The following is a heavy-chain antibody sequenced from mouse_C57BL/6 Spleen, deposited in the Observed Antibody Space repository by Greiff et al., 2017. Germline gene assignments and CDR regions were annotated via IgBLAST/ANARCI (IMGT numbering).Heavy chain of an antibody. D-gene: IGHD4-1*01. CDR2: INPNNGGT. Sequence: EVKLVESGPELVKPGASVKIPCKASGYTFTDYNMDWVKQSHGKSLEWIGDINPNNGGTIYNQKFKGKATLTVDKSSSTAYMELRSLTSEDTAVYYCARAGLTGTGWFAYWGQGTLVTVSA. CDR1: GYTFTDYN. J-gene: IGHJ3*01. V-gene: IGHV1-18*01. CDR3: ARAGLTGTGWFAY.